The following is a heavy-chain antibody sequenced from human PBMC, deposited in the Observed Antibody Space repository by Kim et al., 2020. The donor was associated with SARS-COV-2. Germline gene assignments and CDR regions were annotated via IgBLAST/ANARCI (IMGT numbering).Heavy chain of an antibody. CDR3: ARDPLYVWGSQRGYYFDY. Sequence: KGRFTISRDNAKNSLYLQMNSLRDEDTAVYYCARDPLYVWGSQRGYYFDYWGQGTLVTVSS. V-gene: IGHV3-48*02. J-gene: IGHJ4*02. D-gene: IGHD3-16*01.